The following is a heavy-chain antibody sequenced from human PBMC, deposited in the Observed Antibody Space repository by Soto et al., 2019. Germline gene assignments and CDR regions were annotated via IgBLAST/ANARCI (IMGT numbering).Heavy chain of an antibody. D-gene: IGHD3-16*01. CDR3: ARSTGGLNYAMDV. J-gene: IGHJ6*02. CDR1: GGSISSSNW. V-gene: IGHV4-4*02. CDR2: IYHSGST. Sequence: SETLSLTCAVSGGSISSSNWWSWVRQPPGKGLEWIGEIYHSGSTNYNPSLNSRVTISVDKPKDQFSLKLTSVTAADTAVYYWARSTGGLNYAMDVWGHGTTVTVSS.